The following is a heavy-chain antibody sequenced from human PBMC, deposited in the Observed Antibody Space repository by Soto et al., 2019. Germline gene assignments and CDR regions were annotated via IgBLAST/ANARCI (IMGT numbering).Heavy chain of an antibody. CDR3: ARPSSPGNTYYYDSSGYYFDAFDI. CDR1: GFTFSSYS. Sequence: GGSVRLSCXASGFTFSSYSMNWVRQAPGRGLEWVSYISSSSSTIYYADSVKGRFTISRDNAKNSLYLQMNSLRDEDTAVYYCARPSSPGNTYYYDSSGYYFDAFDIWGQGTMVTVSS. CDR2: ISSSSSTI. J-gene: IGHJ3*02. V-gene: IGHV3-48*02. D-gene: IGHD3-22*01.